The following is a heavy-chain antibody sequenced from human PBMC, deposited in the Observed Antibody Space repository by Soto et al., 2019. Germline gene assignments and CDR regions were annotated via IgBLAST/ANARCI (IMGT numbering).Heavy chain of an antibody. CDR2: ISHDGSNK. J-gene: IGHJ4*02. Sequence: QVQQVESGGGVVQPGRSLRLSCAASGFTFSSYAMHWVRQAPGKGLEWVAVISHDGSNKYYADSVKGRFTISRDNSKNTLYLQMNSLRAEDTAVYYCARDEARGVMWEQLFDYWGQGTLVTVSS. CDR1: GFTFSSYA. CDR3: ARDEARGVMWEQLFDY. D-gene: IGHD3-10*01. V-gene: IGHV3-30-3*01.